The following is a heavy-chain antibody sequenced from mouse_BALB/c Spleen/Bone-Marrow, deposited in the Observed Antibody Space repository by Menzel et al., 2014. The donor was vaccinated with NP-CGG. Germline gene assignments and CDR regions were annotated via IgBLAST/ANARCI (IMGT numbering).Heavy chain of an antibody. D-gene: IGHD2-14*01. CDR1: GFSLTSYG. CDR2: IWGDGST. CDR3: AKQDYYRYDYAMDY. V-gene: IGHV2-3*01. Sequence: VQGVESGTGLVAPSQSLSIPCTVSGFSLTSYGVSWVRQSPGKGLEWLGVIWGDGSTNYHSALISRLSISKDNSKSQVFLKLSSLQTDDTATYYCAKQDYYRYDYAMDYWGQGTSVTVSS. J-gene: IGHJ4*01.